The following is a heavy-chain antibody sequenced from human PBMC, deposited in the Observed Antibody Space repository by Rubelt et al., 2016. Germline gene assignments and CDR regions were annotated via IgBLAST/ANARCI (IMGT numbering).Heavy chain of an antibody. D-gene: IGHD2-21*02. CDR3: ARRGDRGYYFDY. CDR2: IYPGDSDT. J-gene: IGHJ4*02. V-gene: IGHV5-51*01. Sequence: KGLEWMGIIYPGDSDTRYSPSFQGQVTISADKSISTAYLQWSSLKASDTAMYYCARRGDRGYYFDYWGQGTLVTGSS.